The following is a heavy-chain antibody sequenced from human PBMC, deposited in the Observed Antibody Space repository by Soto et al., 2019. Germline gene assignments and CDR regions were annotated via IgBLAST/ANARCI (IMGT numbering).Heavy chain of an antibody. D-gene: IGHD3-10*01. CDR2: IYYSGST. Sequence: QVQLQESGPGLVKPSETLSLTCTVSGGSISSYCWSWIRQPPGTGLEWIGYIYYSGSTNYNPSLKSRVTISVDTSKNQFSLKLSSVTAADTAVYYCAGSGSSPYYYYYGMDVWGQGTTVTVSS. CDR3: AGSGSSPYYYYYGMDV. CDR1: GGSISSYC. V-gene: IGHV4-59*01. J-gene: IGHJ6*02.